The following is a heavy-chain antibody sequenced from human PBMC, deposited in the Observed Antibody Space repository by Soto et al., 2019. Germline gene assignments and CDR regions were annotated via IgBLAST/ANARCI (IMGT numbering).Heavy chain of an antibody. V-gene: IGHV3-33*01. CDR2: IWYDGSNK. D-gene: IGHD6-13*01. Sequence: GGSLRLSCAASGFTFSSYGMHWVRQAPGKGLEWVAVIWYDGSNKYYADSVKGRFTISRDNSKNTLCPQMNSLRAEDTAVYYCARDAELIAAHDYWGQGTLVTVSS. J-gene: IGHJ4*02. CDR3: ARDAELIAAHDY. CDR1: GFTFSSYG.